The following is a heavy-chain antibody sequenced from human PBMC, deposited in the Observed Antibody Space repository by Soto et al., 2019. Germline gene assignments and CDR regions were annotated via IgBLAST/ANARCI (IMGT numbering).Heavy chain of an antibody. CDR3: ASATVVAGTFDF. V-gene: IGHV3-21*01. J-gene: IGHJ4*02. CDR1: GFAFRSYN. Sequence: EVQLVESGGGLVKPGGSLTLSCAGSGFAFRSYNMNWVRQPPGKGLEWVASISSGSSNIYYADSVKGRFTISRDNAKDSLYLQMVSLRAEDSAVYYCASATVVAGTFDFWGQGTLLTVSS. D-gene: IGHD2-15*01. CDR2: ISSGSSNI.